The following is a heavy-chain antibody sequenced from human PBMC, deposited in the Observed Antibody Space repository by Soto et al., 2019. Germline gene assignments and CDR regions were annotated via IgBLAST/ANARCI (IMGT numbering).Heavy chain of an antibody. CDR3: ARNIAVAGPDAFDI. V-gene: IGHV3-21*01. D-gene: IGHD6-19*01. CDR2: ISSSSSYI. CDR1: GFTFSSYS. Sequence: PVGSLRLSCAASGFTFSSYSMNWVRQAPGKGLEWVSSISSSSSYIYYADSVKGRFTISRDNAKNSLYLQMNSLRAEDTAVYYCARNIAVAGPDAFDIWGQGTMVTVSS. J-gene: IGHJ3*02.